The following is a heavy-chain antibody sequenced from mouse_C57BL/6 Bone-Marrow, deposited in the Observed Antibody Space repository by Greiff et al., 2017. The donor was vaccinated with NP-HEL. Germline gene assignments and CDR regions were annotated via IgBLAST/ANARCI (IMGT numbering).Heavy chain of an antibody. J-gene: IGHJ4*01. D-gene: IGHD2-4*01. CDR3: TPSYYDDDVRGYYYAMDY. V-gene: IGHV14-4*01. CDR1: GFNIKDDY. Sequence: VQLQQSGAELVRPGASVKLSCTASGFNIKDDYMHWVKQRPEQGLEWIGWIDPENGDTEYASKFQGKATITADTSSHTAYLQLSSLTSEDTAVYYCTPSYYDDDVRGYYYAMDYWGQGTSVTVSS. CDR2: IDPENGDT.